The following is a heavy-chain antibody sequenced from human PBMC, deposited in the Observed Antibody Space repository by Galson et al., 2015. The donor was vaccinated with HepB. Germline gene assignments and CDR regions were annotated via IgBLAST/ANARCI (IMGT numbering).Heavy chain of an antibody. D-gene: IGHD1-26*01. CDR2: TWYRSKWYY. CDR1: GDSVSSTSAV. CDR3: ARTQVGAAYFDY. V-gene: IGHV6-1*01. Sequence: ISGDSVSSTSAVWDWVRQSPSRGLEWLGRTWYRSKWYYEFAVSVESRITINPDTSKNQFSLQLSSVTPEDTAVYYCARTQVGAAYFDYWGQGTLVTVSS. J-gene: IGHJ4*02.